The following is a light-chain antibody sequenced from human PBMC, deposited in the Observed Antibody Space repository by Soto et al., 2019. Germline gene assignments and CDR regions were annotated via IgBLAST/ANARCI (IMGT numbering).Light chain of an antibody. J-gene: IGLJ1*01. Sequence: QSALTQPASVSGSPGQPITISCTGTSSDVGSFDSVAWYQHNPGKAPKLMIYDVSNRPSGVSSRFSGSKSGNTASLSISGLQNEDEDNYYCSSFTTSSTLVFGTGTKLTVL. V-gene: IGLV2-14*01. CDR2: DVS. CDR3: SSFTTSSTLV. CDR1: SSDVGSFDS.